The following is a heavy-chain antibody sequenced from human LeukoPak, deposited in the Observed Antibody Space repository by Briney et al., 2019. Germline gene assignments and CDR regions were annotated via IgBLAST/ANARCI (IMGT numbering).Heavy chain of an antibody. V-gene: IGHV3-11*01. CDR3: ARALGYSYEIGFDY. CDR1: GFTFSNYY. D-gene: IGHD5-18*01. Sequence: GGSLRLSCAASGFTFSNYYMSWVRQAPGKGLEWISYISSSSSNIYYADSVRGRFTISRDNAKNSLYLQMNSLRAEDTAVYYCARALGYSYEIGFDYWGQGTLVTVSS. J-gene: IGHJ4*02. CDR2: ISSSSSNI.